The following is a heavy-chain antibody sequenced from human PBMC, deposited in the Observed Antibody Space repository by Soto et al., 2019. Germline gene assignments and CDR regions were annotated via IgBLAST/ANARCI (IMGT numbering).Heavy chain of an antibody. J-gene: IGHJ5*02. CDR1: GFTVSSNY. CDR3: AREEGYCSGGSCYSWFDP. V-gene: IGHV3-66*01. Sequence: PGGSLRLSCAASGFTVSSNYMSWVRQAPGKGLEWVSVIYSGGSTYYADSVKGRFTISRDNSKNTLYLQMNSLRAEDTAVYYCAREEGYCSGGSCYSWFDPWGQGTLVTVSS. CDR2: IYSGGST. D-gene: IGHD2-15*01.